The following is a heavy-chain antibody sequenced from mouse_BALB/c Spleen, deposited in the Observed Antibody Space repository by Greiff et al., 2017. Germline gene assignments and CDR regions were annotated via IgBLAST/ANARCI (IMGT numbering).Heavy chain of an antibody. CDR3: ARIYGNYEAWFAY. J-gene: IGHJ3*01. Sequence: VMLVESGPGLVAPSQSLSITCTVSGFSLSRYSVHWVRQPPGKGLEWLGMIWGGGSTDYNSALKSRLSISKDNSKSQVFLKMNSLQTDDTAMYYCARIYGNYEAWFAYWGQGTLVTVSA. CDR2: IWGGGST. CDR1: GFSLSRYS. V-gene: IGHV2-6-4*01. D-gene: IGHD2-1*01.